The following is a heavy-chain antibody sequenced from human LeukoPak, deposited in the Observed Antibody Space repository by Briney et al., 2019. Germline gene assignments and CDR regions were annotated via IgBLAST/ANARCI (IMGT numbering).Heavy chain of an antibody. J-gene: IGHJ4*02. CDR1: RFTFNNAW. Sequence: SGGSLRLSCAASRFTFNNAWMNWVRQAPGKGLEWVSSISSSSSYIYYADSVKGRFTISRDNAKNSLYLQMNSLRAEDTAVYYCARNHFGGWYYWGQGTLVTVSS. D-gene: IGHD6-19*01. CDR2: ISSSSSYI. CDR3: ARNHFGGWYY. V-gene: IGHV3-21*01.